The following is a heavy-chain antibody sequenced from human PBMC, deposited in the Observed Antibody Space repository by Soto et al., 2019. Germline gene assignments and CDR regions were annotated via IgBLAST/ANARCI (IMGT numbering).Heavy chain of an antibody. Sequence: GGSLRLSCAASGFTFSSYAMSWVRQAPGKGLEWVSAISGSGGSTYYADSVKGRFTISRDNSKNTLYLQMNSLRAEDTAVYYCAKESRVEYSGYGATFADYFDYWGQGTLVTVSS. V-gene: IGHV3-23*01. D-gene: IGHD5-12*01. J-gene: IGHJ4*02. CDR3: AKESRVEYSGYGATFADYFDY. CDR2: ISGSGGST. CDR1: GFTFSSYA.